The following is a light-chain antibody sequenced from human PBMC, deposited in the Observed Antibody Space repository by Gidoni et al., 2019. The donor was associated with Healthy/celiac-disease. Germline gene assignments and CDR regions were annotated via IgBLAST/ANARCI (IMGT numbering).Light chain of an antibody. CDR3: QQYNSWWT. V-gene: IGKV1-5*01. CDR2: DAS. CDR1: QSISSW. J-gene: IGKJ1*01. Sequence: DLQMTQSPSTLSASVGDRVTITCRASQSISSWLAWYQQKPGTAPKLLIYDASSLESGVPSRFSGSGSGTEFTLTISSLQPDDFATYYCQQYNSWWTFGQGTKVEIK.